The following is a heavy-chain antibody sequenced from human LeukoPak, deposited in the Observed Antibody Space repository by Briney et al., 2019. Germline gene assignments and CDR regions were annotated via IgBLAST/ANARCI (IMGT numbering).Heavy chain of an antibody. Sequence: GRSLRLSCAASGLTFRNYGMHWVRQAPGKGLEWVAVIWYDGSNKYYRDSVKGRFTISRDNSKNTLYLQMNSLRAEDTAVYYCAKASLVVPAAMYDYWGQGTLVTVSS. CDR3: AKASLVVPAAMYDY. CDR1: GLTFRNYG. CDR2: IWYDGSNK. D-gene: IGHD2-2*01. V-gene: IGHV3-33*06. J-gene: IGHJ4*02.